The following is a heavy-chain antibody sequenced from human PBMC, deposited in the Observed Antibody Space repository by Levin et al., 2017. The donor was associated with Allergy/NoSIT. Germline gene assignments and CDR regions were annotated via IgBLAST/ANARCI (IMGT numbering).Heavy chain of an antibody. CDR1: GYTFTSYD. D-gene: IGHD2-2*01. J-gene: IGHJ6*02. CDR2: MNPNSGNT. V-gene: IGHV1-8*02. CDR3: ARRLSLGYCIGTSCYGMGV. Sequence: PTASVKVSCKASGYTFTSYDINWVRQATGQGLEWMGWMNPNSGNTGYAQKFQGRVTMTRNTSITTAYMELSSLKSEDTAVYYCARRLSLGYCIGTSCYGMGVWGQGTTVTVSS.